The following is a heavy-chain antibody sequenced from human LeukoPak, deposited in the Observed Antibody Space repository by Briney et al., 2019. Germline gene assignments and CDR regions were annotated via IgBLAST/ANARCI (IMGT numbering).Heavy chain of an antibody. V-gene: IGHV3-15*01. CDR2: IKSKTDGGTT. CDR3: TTVDGYCSSTSCYSHFQQ. D-gene: IGHD2-2*01. CDR1: GFTFSNAW. J-gene: IGHJ1*01. Sequence: GGSLRLSCAASGFTFSNAWMSWVRQAPGKGLEWVGRIKSKTDGGTTDYAAPVKGRFTISRDDSKNTLYLQMNSLKTEDTAVYYCTTVDGYCSSTSCYSHFQQWGQGTLVTVSS.